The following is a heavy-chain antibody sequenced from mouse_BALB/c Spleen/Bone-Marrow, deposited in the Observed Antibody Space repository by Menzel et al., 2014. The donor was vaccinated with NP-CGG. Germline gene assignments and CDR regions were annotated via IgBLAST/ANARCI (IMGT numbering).Heavy chain of an antibody. V-gene: IGHV1-69*01. CDR3: ARKKRNYGNYYWFPY. J-gene: IGHJ3*01. CDR2: IDTSDSYS. D-gene: IGHD2-1*01. Sequence: QVQLQQSGAEFVMPGASVKMSCKASGYTFTDYWIHWVKQRPGQGLERIGAIDTSDSYSSYNQKFKGKATLTVDESSSTAYMQLNSLTSEDSAVYYCARKKRNYGNYYWFPYWGQGTLVTVSA. CDR1: GYTFTDYW.